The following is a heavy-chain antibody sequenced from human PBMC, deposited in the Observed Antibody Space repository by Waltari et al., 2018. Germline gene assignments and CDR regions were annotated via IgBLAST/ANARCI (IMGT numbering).Heavy chain of an antibody. CDR1: GGTFSSYA. Sequence: QVQLVQSGAEVKKPGSSVKVSCKASGGTFSSYAISWVRQAPGQGLEWMGGIIPIFGTANYAQKFQGRVTLTADKSTSTAYMDLSSLRSEDTALYYCARPNYYDSSGYYEGGNWFDPWGQGTLVTVSS. CDR2: IIPIFGTA. CDR3: ARPNYYDSSGYYEGGNWFDP. J-gene: IGHJ5*02. V-gene: IGHV1-69*14. D-gene: IGHD3-22*01.